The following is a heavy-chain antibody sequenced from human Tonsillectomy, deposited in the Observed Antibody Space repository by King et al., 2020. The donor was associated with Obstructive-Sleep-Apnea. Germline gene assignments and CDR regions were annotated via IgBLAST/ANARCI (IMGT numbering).Heavy chain of an antibody. CDR2: TYFRSKCYN. CDR1: GDSVSSNSAA. D-gene: IGHD3-10*01. V-gene: IGHV6-1*01. CDR3: ASGWPHFDY. Sequence: VQLQQSGPGLVKPSQPLSLTCAISGDSVSSNSAAWSWIRQSPSRGLEWLGRTYFRSKCYNDYALSVKSRITINPDTSKNQFSLQLNSVTPEDAAVYYCASGWPHFDYWGQGNLVTVSS. J-gene: IGHJ4*02.